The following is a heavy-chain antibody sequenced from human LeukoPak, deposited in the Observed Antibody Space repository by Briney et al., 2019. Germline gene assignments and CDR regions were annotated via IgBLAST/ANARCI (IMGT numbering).Heavy chain of an antibody. CDR2: IYYSGST. V-gene: IGHV4-59*01. Sequence: LSETLSLTCTVSGGSISSYYWSWIRQPPGKGLEWIGYIYYSGSTNYNPSLKSRVTISVDTSKNQFSLKLSSVTAADTAVYYCAREHSSGWNDYWGQGTLVTVSS. J-gene: IGHJ4*02. D-gene: IGHD6-19*01. CDR1: GGSISSYY. CDR3: AREHSSGWNDY.